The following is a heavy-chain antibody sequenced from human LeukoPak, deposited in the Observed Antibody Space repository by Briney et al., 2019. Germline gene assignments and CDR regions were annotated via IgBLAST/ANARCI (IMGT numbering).Heavy chain of an antibody. CDR1: GFTFSSSV. J-gene: IGHJ4*02. V-gene: IGHV1-58*02. D-gene: IGHD3-3*01. CDR3: AVRDYDFWRGYHS. Sequence: GGSVKVSCKASGFTFSSSVIQWIRQARGQRLEWVGWIVVGSGNTNYAQKFQERVTTTRDMSTSTAYIELSSLRSEETAVYYCAVRDYDFWRGYHSWGQGTLVTVSS. CDR2: IVVGSGNT.